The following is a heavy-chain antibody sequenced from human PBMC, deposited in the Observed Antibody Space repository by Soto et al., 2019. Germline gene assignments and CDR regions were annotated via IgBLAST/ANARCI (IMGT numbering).Heavy chain of an antibody. Sequence: GGSLRLSCAASGFTFSSYGMHWVRQAPGKGLEWVAVISYDGSNKYYADSVKGRFTISRDNSKSTLYLQMNSLRAEDTAVYYCAKDRYSSSSWFDPWGQGTLVTVSS. CDR1: GFTFSSYG. V-gene: IGHV3-30*18. CDR3: AKDRYSSSSWFDP. CDR2: ISYDGSNK. J-gene: IGHJ5*02. D-gene: IGHD6-6*01.